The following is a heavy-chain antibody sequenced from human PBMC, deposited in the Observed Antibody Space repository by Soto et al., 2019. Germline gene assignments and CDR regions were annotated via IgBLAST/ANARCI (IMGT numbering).Heavy chain of an antibody. CDR3: ARSIYCSGGSCNQKAFDI. V-gene: IGHV3-13*01. J-gene: IGHJ3*02. CDR1: GFTFSSYD. CDR2: IGTAGDT. Sequence: GGSLRLSCAASGFTFSSYDMHWVRQATGKGLEWVSAIGTAGDTYYPGSVKGRFTISRENAKNSLYLQMNSLRAGDTAVYYCARSIYCSGGSCNQKAFDIWGQGTMVTVSS. D-gene: IGHD2-15*01.